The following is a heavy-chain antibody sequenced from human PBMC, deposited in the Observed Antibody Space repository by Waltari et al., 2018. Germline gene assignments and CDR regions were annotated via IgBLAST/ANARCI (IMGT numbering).Heavy chain of an antibody. Sequence: EVQLVESGGGLVQPGGSLRLSCAASGFTFSNYWMPWVRQAQGKGLEWVANIKQDGSAKYYVDSVKGRFTISRDNARNSLFLQMDSLRAEDTAVYYCARLAVWVAQEDFWGQGTLVTVSS. CDR1: GFTFSNYW. J-gene: IGHJ4*02. CDR3: ARLAVWVAQEDF. D-gene: IGHD1-26*01. CDR2: IKQDGSAK. V-gene: IGHV3-7*01.